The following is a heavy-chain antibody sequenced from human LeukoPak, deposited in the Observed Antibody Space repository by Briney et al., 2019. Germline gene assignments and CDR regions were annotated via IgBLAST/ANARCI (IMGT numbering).Heavy chain of an antibody. D-gene: IGHD2-21*02. Sequence: ASVKVSCKASGYTFTGYYMHWVRQAPGQGLEWMGWINPNSGGTNYAQKFQGRVTMTRDTSISTAYMELSRLRSDDAAVYYCARLVSRAYCGGDCYSRPDYWGQGTLVTVSS. CDR3: ARLVSRAYCGGDCYSRPDY. CDR1: GYTFTGYY. J-gene: IGHJ4*02. CDR2: INPNSGGT. V-gene: IGHV1-2*02.